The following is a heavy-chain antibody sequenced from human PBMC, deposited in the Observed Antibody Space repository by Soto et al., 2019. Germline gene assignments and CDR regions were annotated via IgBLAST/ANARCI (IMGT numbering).Heavy chain of an antibody. D-gene: IGHD3-10*01. J-gene: IGHJ6*02. Sequence: EVQLVESGGGLVQPGGSLRLSCVASGIPVSSNYMTWVRQAPGKGLEWVSVFHSGGDTYYANSVKGRFTISRHDSTNTLFLQMNSLTAEDTAVYYCARDGPYYYASRMDVWGQGTTVTVSS. CDR3: ARDGPYYYASRMDV. CDR2: FHSGGDT. CDR1: GIPVSSNY. V-gene: IGHV3-53*04.